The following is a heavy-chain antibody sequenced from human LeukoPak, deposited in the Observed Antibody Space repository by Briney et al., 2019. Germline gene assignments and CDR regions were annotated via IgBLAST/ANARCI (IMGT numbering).Heavy chain of an antibody. Sequence: SVKVSCKASGGTFSSYAIRWVRQAPGQGLDWMGRIIPILCIANYAQKFQGRVTITADKSTSTAYMELSSLRSEDTAVYYCARSDTHDAIWGSNRYAGPPNWFDPWGQGTLVTVSS. CDR1: GGTFSSYA. D-gene: IGHD3-16*02. CDR2: IIPILCIA. CDR3: ARSDTHDAIWGSNRYAGPPNWFDP. J-gene: IGHJ5*02. V-gene: IGHV1-69*04.